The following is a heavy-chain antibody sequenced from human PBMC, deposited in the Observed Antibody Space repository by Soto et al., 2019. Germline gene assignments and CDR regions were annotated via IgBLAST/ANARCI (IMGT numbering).Heavy chain of an antibody. Sequence: GASLTLSCTASGVTFSSYALSCVRQAQGKGLEWFSSTSGSGDNTYSPDSVKGQFTISRDNSKNTLYLQMNSLRAEDTAGYYCADGGEGSFNFDYWSQGALVTVSS. V-gene: IGHV3-23*01. CDR2: TSGSGDNT. CDR1: GVTFSSYA. CDR3: ADGGEGSFNFDY. D-gene: IGHD4-17*01. J-gene: IGHJ4*02.